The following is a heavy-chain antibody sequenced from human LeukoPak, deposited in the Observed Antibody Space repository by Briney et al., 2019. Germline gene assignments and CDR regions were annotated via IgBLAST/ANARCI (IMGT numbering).Heavy chain of an antibody. Sequence: GGSLSLSFVASGYTFSQYSMNWVRQSPGKGLEWLSAVDGLSETIYYADSVKGRFTISRDNAKNSLSLHMTNLRVEDTAIYYCARDVTARNYFDSWGQGTLVTVSS. V-gene: IGHV3-21*06. J-gene: IGHJ4*02. D-gene: IGHD2-21*02. CDR3: ARDVTARNYFDS. CDR1: GYTFSQYS. CDR2: VDGLSETI.